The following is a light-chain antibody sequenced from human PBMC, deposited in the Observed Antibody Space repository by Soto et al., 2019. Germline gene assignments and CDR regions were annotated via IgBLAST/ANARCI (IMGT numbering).Light chain of an antibody. CDR1: SSDVGSYNL. CDR3: CSYAGSSTVV. V-gene: IGLV2-23*01. J-gene: IGLJ2*01. CDR2: EGS. Sequence: QSALTQPASVSGSPGQSITISCTGTSSDVGSYNLVSWYQQHPGKAPKLMIYEGSKRPSGVSNRFSGSKSGNTASLTISGLQAEDEADYYCCSYAGSSTVVFGGGTKLHRP.